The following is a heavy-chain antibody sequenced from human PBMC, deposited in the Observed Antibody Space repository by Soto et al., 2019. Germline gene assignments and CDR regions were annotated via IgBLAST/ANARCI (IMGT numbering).Heavy chain of an antibody. CDR1: GCTFSSYA. V-gene: IGHV1-69*01. CDR2: IIPNFGTA. Sequence: QVQLVQSGAEVKKPGSSVKVSCKASGCTFSSYAISWVRQAPGQGLEWMGGIIPNFGTANYEQKFQCRVTITADESTSTDYRELSSLRSEDTAVYYCASSETPWGNWFDPWGQGTLVPVSS. CDR3: ASSETPWGNWFDP. J-gene: IGHJ5*02. D-gene: IGHD3-16*01.